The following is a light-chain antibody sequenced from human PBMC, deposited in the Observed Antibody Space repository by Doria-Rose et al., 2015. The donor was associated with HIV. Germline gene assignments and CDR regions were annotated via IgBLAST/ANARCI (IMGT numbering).Light chain of an antibody. CDR2: DGS. J-gene: IGKJ1*01. CDR3: HQYGTSWT. Sequence: TQSPGTLSLSPGERATLSCRASQSFSSTYLAWYQQKPGQAPSLLIYDGSTRATGIADRFCASGSGTDFTLTINRLEPEDFALYYCHQYGTSWTFGQGTKVEI. V-gene: IGKV3-20*01. CDR1: QSFSSTY.